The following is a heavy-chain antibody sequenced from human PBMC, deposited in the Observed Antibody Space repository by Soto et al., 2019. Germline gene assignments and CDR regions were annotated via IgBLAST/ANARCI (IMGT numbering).Heavy chain of an antibody. V-gene: IGHV1-69*13. CDR1: GGTFSSYA. CDR3: ARVHSSIQRFDP. CDR2: IIPIFGTA. J-gene: IGHJ5*02. D-gene: IGHD6-13*01. Sequence: ASVKVSCKASGGTFSSYAISWVRQAPGQGLEWMGGIIPIFGTANYAQKFQGRVTITADESTSTAYMELSSLRSEDTAVYYCARVHSSIQRFDPWGQGTLVTV.